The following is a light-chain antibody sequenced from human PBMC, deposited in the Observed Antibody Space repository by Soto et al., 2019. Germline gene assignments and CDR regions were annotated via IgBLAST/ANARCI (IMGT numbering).Light chain of an antibody. J-gene: IGKJ3*01. V-gene: IGKV3-11*01. Sequence: EIVLTQSPATLSLSPGERATLSCRASQSVSSYLAWYQQKPGQAPRLLIYDASNRATGIPGRFSGSGSGTDLTLTISSLEPEDFAVYYCQQRSNWPPLFTFGPGTRVDIK. CDR2: DAS. CDR3: QQRSNWPPLFT. CDR1: QSVSSY.